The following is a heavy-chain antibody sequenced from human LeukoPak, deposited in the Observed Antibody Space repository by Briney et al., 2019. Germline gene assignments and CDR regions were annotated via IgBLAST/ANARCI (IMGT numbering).Heavy chain of an antibody. CDR1: GFTFSSYS. CDR2: ISSSSSYI. CDR3: AKDETYYDYVWGSYRFYYFDY. Sequence: GGSLRLSCAASGFTFSSYSMNWVRQAPGKGLEWVSSISSSSSYIYYADSVKGRFTISRDNSKNTLYLQMNSLRAEDTAVYYCAKDETYYDYVWGSYRFYYFDYWGQGTLVTVSS. D-gene: IGHD3-16*02. V-gene: IGHV3-21*04. J-gene: IGHJ4*02.